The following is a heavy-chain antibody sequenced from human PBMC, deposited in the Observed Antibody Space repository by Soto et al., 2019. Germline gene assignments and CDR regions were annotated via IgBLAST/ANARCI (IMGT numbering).Heavy chain of an antibody. CDR1: GFTFSNAW. V-gene: IGHV3-15*01. J-gene: IGHJ3*02. CDR3: TKRSGYSSGWDAFDI. CDR2: IKSKTDGGTT. Sequence: EVQLVESGGGLVKPGGSLRLSCAASGFTFSNAWMSWVRRAPGKGLEWVGRIKSKTDGGTTDYAAPVKGRFTISRDDSKNTLYLQMNSLKTEDTAVYYCTKRSGYSSGWDAFDIWGQGTMVTVSS. D-gene: IGHD6-19*01.